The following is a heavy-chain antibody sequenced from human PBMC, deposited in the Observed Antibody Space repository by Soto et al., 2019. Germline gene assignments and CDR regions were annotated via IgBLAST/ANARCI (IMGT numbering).Heavy chain of an antibody. CDR2: VSYDESNK. J-gene: IGHJ4*02. V-gene: IGHV3-30-3*01. CDR1: GFTLNSYA. Sequence: GGTLRLSCGASGFTLNSYAMHWVRHVPAKGLERGACVSYDESNKNYAHSVKARLTISRDNLKNTLYLQLKSLRAADTPVYYCAGHWAEGGMEFDYWGQGALVTV. CDR3: AGHWAEGGMEFDY. D-gene: IGHD2-15*01.